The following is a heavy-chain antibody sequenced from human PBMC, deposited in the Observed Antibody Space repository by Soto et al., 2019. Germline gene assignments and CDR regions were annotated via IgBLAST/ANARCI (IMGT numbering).Heavy chain of an antibody. V-gene: IGHV4-39*01. CDR1: GGPTSISSYY. Sequence: QVQLQESGPGLVKPSDTLSLSCTVSGGPTSISSYYWAWIRQPPGKGLEWIASVYYSGETYYHPSLKSRLSISVYTSNNQFSLKMTSLTAADTAVYYCARFKVFGVLRFYFDSWGQGTPVTVSP. CDR3: ARFKVFGVLRFYFDS. D-gene: IGHD3-3*01. J-gene: IGHJ4*02. CDR2: VYYSGET.